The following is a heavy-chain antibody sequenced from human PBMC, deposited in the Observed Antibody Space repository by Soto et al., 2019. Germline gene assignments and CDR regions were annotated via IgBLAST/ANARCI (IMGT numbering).Heavy chain of an antibody. J-gene: IGHJ6*03. V-gene: IGHV1-24*01. CDR3: ATHDDYGDYGYYMDV. CDR2: FDPEDGET. D-gene: IGHD4-17*01. Sequence: ASVKVSCKVSGYTLTELSMHWVRQAPGKGLEWMGGFDPEDGETIYAQKFQGRVTMTEDTSTDTAYMELSSLRSEDTAVYYSATHDDYGDYGYYMDVWGKGTTVTVSS. CDR1: GYTLTELS.